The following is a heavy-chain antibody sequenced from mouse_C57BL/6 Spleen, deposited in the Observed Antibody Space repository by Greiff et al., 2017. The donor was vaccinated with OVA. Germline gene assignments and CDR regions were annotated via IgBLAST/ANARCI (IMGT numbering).Heavy chain of an antibody. CDR2: IWRGGST. CDR3: AENRGSSYGWYFDV. D-gene: IGHD1-1*01. V-gene: IGHV2-5*01. J-gene: IGHJ1*03. Sequence: VQLQQSGPGLVQPSQSLSITCTVSGFSLTSYGVHWVRQSPGKGLEWLGVIWRGGSTDYNAAFMYRLSITKDNSKSQVFDKIASLQADDTAIDYCAENRGSSYGWYFDVWGTGTTVTVSS. CDR1: GFSLTSYG.